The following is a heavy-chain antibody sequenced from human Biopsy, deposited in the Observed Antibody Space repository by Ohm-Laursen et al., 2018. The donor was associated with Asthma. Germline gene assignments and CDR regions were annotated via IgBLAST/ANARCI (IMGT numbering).Heavy chain of an antibody. CDR1: GYSITDLY. CDR3: ASDFPKDYVRYNFQF. Sequence: ASVTVSCTLSGYSITDLYMHWVRQAPGQGLEWMGGHDHEEGGTVNARRFQGRVTMTEDTSTDTAYMELSSLSSDDTAVYYCASDFPKDYVRYNFQFWGQGTLVTVSS. V-gene: IGHV1-24*01. CDR2: HDHEEGGT. J-gene: IGHJ4*02. D-gene: IGHD4-17*01.